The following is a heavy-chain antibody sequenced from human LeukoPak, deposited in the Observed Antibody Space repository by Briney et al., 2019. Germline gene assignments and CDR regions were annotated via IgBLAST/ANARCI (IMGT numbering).Heavy chain of an antibody. Sequence: VASVKVSCKASGYTFTSYAMHWVRQAPGQRLEWMGWINAGNGNTKYSQKFQGRVTITRDTSASTAYMELSSLRSEDTAVYYCARKGITSGSYDYWGQGTLVTVSS. CDR1: GYTFTSYA. J-gene: IGHJ4*02. CDR2: INAGNGNT. D-gene: IGHD1-26*01. CDR3: ARKGITSGSYDY. V-gene: IGHV1-3*01.